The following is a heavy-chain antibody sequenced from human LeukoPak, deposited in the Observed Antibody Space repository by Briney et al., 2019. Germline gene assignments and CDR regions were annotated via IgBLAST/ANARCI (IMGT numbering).Heavy chain of an antibody. D-gene: IGHD3-10*01. V-gene: IGHV4-59*01. CDR2: IYYTGST. CDR1: GGSIDSYY. J-gene: IGHJ6*03. CDR3: ARGWGSGDYYYMDV. Sequence: SETLSLTCTVSGGSIDSYYWSWIRQPPGKGLEWIGYIYYTGSTEYHPSLKSRVTISVDTSKNQFSLKLSSVTAADTAVYYCARGWGSGDYYYMDVWGKGTTVTVSS.